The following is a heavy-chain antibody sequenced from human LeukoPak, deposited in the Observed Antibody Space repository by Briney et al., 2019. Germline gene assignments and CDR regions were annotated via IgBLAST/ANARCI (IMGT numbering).Heavy chain of an antibody. V-gene: IGHV3-7*01. D-gene: IGHD2-2*01. CDR1: GFTFSSFS. CDR3: ARASTFDY. Sequence: GGSLRLSCAASGFTFSSFSMSGVRQAPGKGLEWVANIKQDGSEKYYVDSVKGRFTISRDNAKNSLYLQMNSLRAEDTAVYYCARASTFDYWGQGTLVTVSS. CDR2: IKQDGSEK. J-gene: IGHJ4*02.